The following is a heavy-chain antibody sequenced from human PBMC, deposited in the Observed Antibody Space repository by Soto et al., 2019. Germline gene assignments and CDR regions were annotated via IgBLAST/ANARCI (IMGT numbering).Heavy chain of an antibody. D-gene: IGHD2-8*01. CDR2: VDPSDSRT. CDR3: ARHDYNGDFDF. V-gene: IGHV5-10-1*01. J-gene: IGHJ4*02. CDR1: GYMFPIYH. Sequence: GESLKISCEASGYMFPIYHISLVRQMPGKGLEWVGKVDPSDSRTRYRRSSRARITISVDKSINTAYMEWGTLKASDTAMYYCARHDYNGDFDFCGQGTQVTVPQ.